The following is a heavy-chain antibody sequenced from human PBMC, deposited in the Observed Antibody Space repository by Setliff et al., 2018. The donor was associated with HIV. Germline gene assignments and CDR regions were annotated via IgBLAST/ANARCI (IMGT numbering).Heavy chain of an antibody. V-gene: IGHV3-49*01. D-gene: IGHD2-15*01. CDR3: ARDRIDIISDEPRDAFDI. CDR2: IRGTHNGATT. J-gene: IGHJ3*02. CDR1: GFNFDFHA. Sequence: PGGSLRLSCTTSGFNFDFHAMSWFRQAPGKGLEWVGFIRGTHNGATTDYAASVKGRFTVSRDSSKSSVYLQMDSLKTEDTAVYYCARDRIDIISDEPRDAFDIWGQGTMVTVSS.